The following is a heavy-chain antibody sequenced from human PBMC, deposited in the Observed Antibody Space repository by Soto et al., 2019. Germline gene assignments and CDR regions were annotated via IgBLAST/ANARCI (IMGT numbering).Heavy chain of an antibody. CDR2: IFYSGYA. CDR3: ARLTKYTSGWSTFDY. D-gene: IGHD6-19*01. V-gene: IGHV4-59*01. Sequence: QVQLQESGPGLVKPSETLSLTCTVSCGSINNYHWTWIRQPPGKGLEWIGFIFYSGYANYRPSLKSRVTISVDTSKNQFSLRINSVTAADTAVYYCARLTKYTSGWSTFDYWGQGTLVNVSS. CDR1: CGSINNYH. J-gene: IGHJ4*02.